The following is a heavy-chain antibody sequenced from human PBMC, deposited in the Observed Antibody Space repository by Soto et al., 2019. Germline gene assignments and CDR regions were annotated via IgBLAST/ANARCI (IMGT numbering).Heavy chain of an antibody. CDR3: ATRDSGRLY. Sequence: QVQLQESGPGLMQPSGTLSLTCAVSGVSISSHDWWTWVRQPPGKGLEWIGESHQSGNTNYSPSLESRVTISVDKSRKQLSLKLTSVHVADTAVYYCATRDSGRLYWGQGTLVTVSS. CDR1: GVSISSHDW. D-gene: IGHD6-13*01. J-gene: IGHJ4*02. V-gene: IGHV4-4*02. CDR2: SHQSGNT.